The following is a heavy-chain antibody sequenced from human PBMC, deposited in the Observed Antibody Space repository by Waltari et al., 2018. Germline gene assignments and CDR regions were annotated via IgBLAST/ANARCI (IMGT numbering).Heavy chain of an antibody. V-gene: IGHV4-34*01. CDR2: INHSGST. CDR1: GGSFSGYY. D-gene: IGHD6-13*01. Sequence: QVQLQQWGAGLLKPSETLSLTCAVYGGSFSGYYWSWIHQPPGTGLEWIGEINHSGSTNYNPSLKSRVTISVDTSKNQFSLKLSSVTAADTAVYYCASSPGIAAAGLPHNWFDPWGQGTLVTVSS. CDR3: ASSPGIAAAGLPHNWFDP. J-gene: IGHJ5*02.